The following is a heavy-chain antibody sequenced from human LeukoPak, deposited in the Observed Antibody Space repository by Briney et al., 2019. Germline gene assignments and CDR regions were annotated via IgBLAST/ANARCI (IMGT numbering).Heavy chain of an antibody. V-gene: IGHV3-33*01. CDR1: GFDFRMHA. J-gene: IGHJ5*02. Sequence: GGSLRLSCSASGFDFRMHAMHWVRQAPGKGLEWVAMIWRGGNYKFYVDAVKGRCNIFRDDFRSTFYLQMDSLTADGTAVYYCVTDPPDSGWAFWSWGQGALVTVSA. D-gene: IGHD6-25*01. CDR2: IWRGGNYK. CDR3: VTDPPDSGWAFWS.